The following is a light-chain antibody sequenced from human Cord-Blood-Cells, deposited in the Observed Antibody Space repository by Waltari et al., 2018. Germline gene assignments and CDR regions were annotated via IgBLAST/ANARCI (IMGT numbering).Light chain of an antibody. J-gene: IGLJ2*01. CDR3: QTWGTGIHVV. V-gene: IGLV4-69*01. CDR2: LNSDGSH. CDR1: SGHSSYA. Sequence: QLVLTQSPSASASLGASVKLTCTLRSGHSSYAIAWHQQQPEKGPRYLMKLNSDGSHSKGDGIPYRFSGSSSGAERYLPISSLQSEDEADYYCQTWGTGIHVVFGGGTKLTVL.